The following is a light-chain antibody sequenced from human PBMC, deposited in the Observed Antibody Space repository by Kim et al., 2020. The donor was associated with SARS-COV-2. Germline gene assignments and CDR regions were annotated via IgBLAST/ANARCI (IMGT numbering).Light chain of an antibody. CDR1: QSVSSTY. CDR2: GAS. V-gene: IGKV3-20*01. CDR3: QQYSSSPLT. J-gene: IGKJ4*01. Sequence: EIVLTQSPGTLSLSPGERATLSCRASQSVSSTYLAWYQQKPGQAPRLLIYGASSRATGIPDRFSGSGSGTDFTLTISRLEPEDFAVYYWQQYSSSPLTFGGGTKLEI.